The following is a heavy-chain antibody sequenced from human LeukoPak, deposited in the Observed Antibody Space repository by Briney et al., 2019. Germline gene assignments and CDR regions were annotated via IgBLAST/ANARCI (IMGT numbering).Heavy chain of an antibody. J-gene: IGHJ3*02. CDR3: ARDRGHDSSGYYYVYDAFDI. Sequence: GESLKISCKGSGYSFTSYWIGWVRQMPGKGLEWMGIIYPGDSDTRYSPSFQGQVTISADKSISTAYLQWSSLKASDTAMYYCARDRGHDSSGYYYVYDAFDIWGQGTMVTVSS. V-gene: IGHV5-51*01. D-gene: IGHD3-22*01. CDR2: IYPGDSDT. CDR1: GYSFTSYW.